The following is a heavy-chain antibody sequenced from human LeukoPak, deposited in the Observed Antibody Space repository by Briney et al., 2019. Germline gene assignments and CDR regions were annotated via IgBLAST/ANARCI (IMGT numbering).Heavy chain of an antibody. CDR1: GFTFSSYS. CDR2: ISSTSGYI. J-gene: IGHJ4*02. D-gene: IGHD3-22*01. Sequence: PGGSLRLSCAASGFTFSSYSMNWVRQAPGRGLEWVSSISSTSGYIYYADSVKGRFTISRDNAKNSLYLQMNSLRAEDTAVYYCAREAFYYDSSGYPGFDCWGQGTLVTVSS. CDR3: AREAFYYDSSGYPGFDC. V-gene: IGHV3-21*01.